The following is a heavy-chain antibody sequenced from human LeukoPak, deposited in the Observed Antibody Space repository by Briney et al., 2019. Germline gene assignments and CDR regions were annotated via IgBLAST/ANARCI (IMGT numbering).Heavy chain of an antibody. CDR1: GGSISGSTYY. Sequence: SETLSLTCTVSGGSISGSTYYWGWIRQPPGKGLEWIGSIYHSGRTYYNPSLNSRVTISVDTSKNQFSLKLSSVTAADTAVYYCSKERGGTTIDYWGQGTLVTVSS. J-gene: IGHJ4*02. CDR2: IYHSGRT. CDR3: SKERGGTTIDY. V-gene: IGHV4-39*07. D-gene: IGHD1-1*01.